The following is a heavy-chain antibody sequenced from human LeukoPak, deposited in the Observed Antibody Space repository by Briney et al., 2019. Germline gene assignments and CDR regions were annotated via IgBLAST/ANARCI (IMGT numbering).Heavy chain of an antibody. CDR2: ISSSSSYI. J-gene: IGHJ6*03. CDR3: ARYYDFWSGYSGYYYYMDV. D-gene: IGHD3-3*01. Sequence: GGSLRLSCAASGFTFSSYSMNWVRQAPGKGLEWVSSISSSSSYIYYADSVKGRFTISRDNAKNSLFLQMNSLRAEDTAVYYCARYYDFWSGYSGYYYYMDVWGKGTTVTVSS. V-gene: IGHV3-21*01. CDR1: GFTFSSYS.